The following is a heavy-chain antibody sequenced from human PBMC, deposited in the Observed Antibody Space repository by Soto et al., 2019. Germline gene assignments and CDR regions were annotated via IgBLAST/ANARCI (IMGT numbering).Heavy chain of an antibody. CDR3: ARDQIAAASFDY. J-gene: IGHJ4*02. Sequence: QVQLVESGGGVVQPGRSLRLSCAASGFTFSSYGMHWVRQAPGKGLEWVAVIWYDGSNKYYADSVKGRFTISRDNSKNTLYLQMSSLRAEDTAVYYCARDQIAAASFDYWGQGTLVTVSS. V-gene: IGHV3-33*01. CDR1: GFTFSSYG. D-gene: IGHD6-13*01. CDR2: IWYDGSNK.